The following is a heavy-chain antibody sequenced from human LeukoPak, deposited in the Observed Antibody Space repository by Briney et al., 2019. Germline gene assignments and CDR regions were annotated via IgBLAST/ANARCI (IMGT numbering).Heavy chain of an antibody. CDR1: GYTLTELS. D-gene: IGHD1-26*01. Sequence: ASVKVSCKVSGYTLTELSMHWVRQAHGKGLEWMGGFGPEGGEAIYAQKFQGRVTLTEDTSADTTYMELSSLRSDDTAVYYCATVFFSGSYYFDYWGRGTLVTVSS. CDR3: ATVFFSGSYYFDY. CDR2: FGPEGGEA. V-gene: IGHV1-24*01. J-gene: IGHJ4*02.